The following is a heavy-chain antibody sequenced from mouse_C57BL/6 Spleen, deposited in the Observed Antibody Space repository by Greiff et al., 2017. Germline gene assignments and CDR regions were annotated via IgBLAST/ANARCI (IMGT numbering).Heavy chain of an antibody. J-gene: IGHJ2*01. CDR2: ILPGSGST. Sequence: VQLQQPGAELMKPGASVKLSCKATGYTFTGYWIEWVKQRPGHGLEWIGEILPGSGSTNYNEKFKGKATLTADTSSNTAYMQLSSLTTEDSAICYCAKGSKPFFDYWGQGTTLTVSS. CDR1: GYTFTGYW. V-gene: IGHV1-9*01. CDR3: AKGSKPFFDY. D-gene: IGHD2-5*01.